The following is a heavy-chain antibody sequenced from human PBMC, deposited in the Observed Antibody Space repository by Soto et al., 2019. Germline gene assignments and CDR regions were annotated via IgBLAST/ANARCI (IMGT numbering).Heavy chain of an antibody. V-gene: IGHV4-30-4*01. D-gene: IGHD5-12*01. CDR1: GGSSSSGDYY. CDR2: IYYSGST. Sequence: SETLSLTCTVSGGSSSSGDYYWSWIRQPPGKGLEWIGYIYYSGSTYYNPSLKSRVTISVDTSKNQFSLKLSSVTAADTAVYYCARAGRLPYFDYWGQGTLVTVS. CDR3: ARAGRLPYFDY. J-gene: IGHJ4*02.